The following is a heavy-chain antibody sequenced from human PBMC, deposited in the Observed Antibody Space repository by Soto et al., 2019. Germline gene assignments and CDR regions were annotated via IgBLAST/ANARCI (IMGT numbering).Heavy chain of an antibody. Sequence: ASVKVSCKASGYTFTSYYMHWVRQAPGQGLEWMGIINPSGGSTSYAQKVQGRVTMTRDTSTSTVYMELSSLRSEDTAVYYCARVWEPDAFDIWGQGTMVTVSS. V-gene: IGHV1-46*01. CDR2: INPSGGST. CDR3: ARVWEPDAFDI. CDR1: GYTFTSYY. J-gene: IGHJ3*02. D-gene: IGHD1-26*01.